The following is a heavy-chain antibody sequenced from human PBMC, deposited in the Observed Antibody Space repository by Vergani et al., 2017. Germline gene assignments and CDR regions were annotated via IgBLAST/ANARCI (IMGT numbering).Heavy chain of an antibody. J-gene: IGHJ4*02. CDR3: ARLYGRDSSGSKYFDY. CDR1: GYSFTNYW. D-gene: IGHD3-22*01. CDR2: IHPADSDT. Sequence: EVQLVQSGAEVKKPGESLKISCQISGYSFTNYWIGRVLQMPGKGLEWMGIIHPADSDTRYSPSFQGQVTISVDKSISTAYLQRSSLRASDSAMYYCARLYGRDSSGSKYFDYWGQGTLVTVSS. V-gene: IGHV5-51*01.